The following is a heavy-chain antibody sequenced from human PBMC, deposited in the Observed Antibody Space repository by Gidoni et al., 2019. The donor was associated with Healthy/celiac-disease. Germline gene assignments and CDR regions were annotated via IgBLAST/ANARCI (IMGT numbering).Heavy chain of an antibody. J-gene: IGHJ1*01. CDR3: ARTGGYYYDSSGGRPNPEYFQH. D-gene: IGHD3-22*01. V-gene: IGHV2-26*01. Sequence: QVTLKESGPVLVKPTETLTLTCTVSGFSLSNARMGVSWIRQPPGKALEWLAHIFSNDEKSYSTSLKSRLTISKDTSKSQVVLTMTNMDPVDTATYYCARTGGYYYDSSGGRPNPEYFQHWGQGTLVTVSS. CDR2: IFSNDEK. CDR1: GFSLSNARMG.